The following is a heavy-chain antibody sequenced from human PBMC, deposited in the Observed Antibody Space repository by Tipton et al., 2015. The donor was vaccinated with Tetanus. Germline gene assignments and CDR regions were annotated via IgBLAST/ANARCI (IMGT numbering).Heavy chain of an antibody. CDR2: IWYDGNNK. CDR1: GFTFNSYA. J-gene: IGHJ4*02. Sequence: SLRLSCAASGFTFNSYAMHWVRHIPGKGLEWVAVIWYDGNNKYYADSVKGRLTISRDNSKNIMYLQMNNLRADDTALYYCARDMMYSSSAYPPPFDHWGQGTLVTVSS. CDR3: ARDMMYSSSAYPPPFDH. V-gene: IGHV3-33*01. D-gene: IGHD6-6*01.